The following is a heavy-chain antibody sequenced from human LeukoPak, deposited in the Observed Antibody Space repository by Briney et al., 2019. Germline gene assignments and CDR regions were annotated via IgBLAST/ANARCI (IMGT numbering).Heavy chain of an antibody. CDR1: GGTFSSYA. CDR2: MNPNSGNT. CDR3: ARGRHIVVVTAIRSVYYFDY. J-gene: IGHJ4*02. D-gene: IGHD2-21*02. Sequence: ASVKVSCKASGGTFSSYAINWVRQATGQGLEWMGWMNPNSGNTGYAQKFQGRVTMTRNTSISTAYMELSSLRSEDTAVYYCARGRHIVVVTAIRSVYYFDYWGQGTLVTVSS. V-gene: IGHV1-8*02.